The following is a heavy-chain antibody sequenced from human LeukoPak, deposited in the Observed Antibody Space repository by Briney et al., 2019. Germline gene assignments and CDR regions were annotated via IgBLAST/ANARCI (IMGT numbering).Heavy chain of an antibody. CDR3: ARDYCGGDCYSLGY. CDR2: ISSSGSTI. Sequence: GGSLRLSCAAYGFTFSSYEMNWVRQAPGKGLEWVSYISSSGSTIYYADSVKGRFTISRDNAKNSLYLQMNSLRAEDTAVYYCARDYCGGDCYSLGYWGQGTLVTVSS. V-gene: IGHV3-48*03. D-gene: IGHD2-21*02. CDR1: GFTFSSYE. J-gene: IGHJ4*02.